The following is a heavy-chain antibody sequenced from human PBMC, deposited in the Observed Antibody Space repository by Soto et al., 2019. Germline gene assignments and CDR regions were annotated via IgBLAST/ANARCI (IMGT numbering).Heavy chain of an antibody. D-gene: IGHD1-26*01. CDR1: GYTFTSYG. CDR2: ISAYNGNT. J-gene: IGHJ6*03. Sequence: QVQLVQSGAEVKKPGASVKVSCKASGYTFTSYGISWVRQAPGQGLEWMGWISAYNGNTNYAQKLQGRVNMTTDTSTSTAYMELRSLRSDDTAVYYCARVWEGRTGRGILYYYNMDVWGKGTTVTVFS. V-gene: IGHV1-18*01. CDR3: ARVWEGRTGRGILYYYNMDV.